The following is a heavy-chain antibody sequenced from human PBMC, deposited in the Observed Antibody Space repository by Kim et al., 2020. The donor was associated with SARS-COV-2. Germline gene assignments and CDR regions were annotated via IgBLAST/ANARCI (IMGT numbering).Heavy chain of an antibody. CDR3: AKARLAARDYDY. J-gene: IGHJ4*02. CDR2: T. V-gene: IGHV3-23*01. Sequence: TDYAGPLKGRFTISRDNFENTLYLLMNSLRAEDTAVYYCAKARLAARDYDYWGQGTLVTVSS. D-gene: IGHD6-6*01.